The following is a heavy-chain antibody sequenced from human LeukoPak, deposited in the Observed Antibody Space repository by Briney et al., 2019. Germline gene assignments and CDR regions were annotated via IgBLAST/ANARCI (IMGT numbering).Heavy chain of an antibody. CDR1: GFTFSSYS. D-gene: IGHD3-10*01. J-gene: IGHJ4*02. Sequence: GGSLRLSCAASGFTFSSYSMHWVRQAPGKGLEWVSSISTTTYTYYADSVKDRFTISRDNDKNSLYLQMNSLRAEDTGVYYCARGNYFVYWGQGTLVTVSS. V-gene: IGHV3-21*01. CDR2: ISTTTYT. CDR3: ARGNYFVY.